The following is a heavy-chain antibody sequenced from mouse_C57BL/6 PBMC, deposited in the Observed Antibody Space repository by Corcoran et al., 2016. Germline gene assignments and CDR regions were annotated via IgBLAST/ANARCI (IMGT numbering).Heavy chain of an antibody. CDR1: GYTFPDYY. J-gene: IGHJ3*01. CDR2: INPNNGGT. Sequence: EVQLQQSGPELVKPGASVKISCKASGYTFPDYYMNWVKQSHGKSLEWFGDINPNNGGTSYNQKFKGKATLTVDKSSSTAYMELRSLTSEDSAVYYCARAAGFFAYWGQGTLVTVSA. V-gene: IGHV1-26*01. D-gene: IGHD6-1*01. CDR3: ARAAGFFAY.